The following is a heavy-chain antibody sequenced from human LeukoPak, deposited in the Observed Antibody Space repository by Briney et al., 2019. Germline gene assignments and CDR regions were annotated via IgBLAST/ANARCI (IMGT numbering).Heavy chain of an antibody. V-gene: IGHV4-61*02. CDR2: LYTSGST. J-gene: IGHJ4*02. CDR3: ARESTLVTASSVFSAFDH. CDR1: GASVSSGHYY. D-gene: IGHD2/OR15-2a*01. Sequence: SQTLSLTCTVSGASVSSGHYYWGWIRQPAGKGLEWIGRLYTSGSTNSNLSLKSRLTMSLDTSKNQFSLQLTSVTAADTAVYYCARESTLVTASSVFSAFDHWGQGTPVTVSS.